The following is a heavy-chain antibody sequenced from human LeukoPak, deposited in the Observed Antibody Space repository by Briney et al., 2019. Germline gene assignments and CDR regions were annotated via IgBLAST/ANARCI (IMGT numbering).Heavy chain of an antibody. D-gene: IGHD6-13*01. Sequence: PSETLSLTCTVSGASISRYYGTWIRQPPGKGLEWIGYISYSGSTNYNPSLKSRVTLSVDTSKNQFSLKLTSMTAADTALYYCVGARIAEAGFSLDHWGQGTLVTVSS. CDR1: GASISRYY. J-gene: IGHJ4*02. V-gene: IGHV4-59*01. CDR3: VGARIAEAGFSLDH. CDR2: ISYSGST.